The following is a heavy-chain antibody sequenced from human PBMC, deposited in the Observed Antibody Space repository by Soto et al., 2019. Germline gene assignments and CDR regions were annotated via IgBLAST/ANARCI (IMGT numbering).Heavy chain of an antibody. CDR2: IYYSGST. J-gene: IGHJ4*02. D-gene: IGHD1-26*01. V-gene: IGHV4-61*01. Sequence: SETLSLTCTVSGGSVNSGSYYWSWIRQPPGKGLEWIGYIYYSGSTNYNPSLKSRVTISLDTSKNQFSLKLSSVTAADTAVYYCARGSGSNWFLDYWGQGTLVTVSS. CDR1: GGSVNSGSYY. CDR3: ARGSGSNWFLDY.